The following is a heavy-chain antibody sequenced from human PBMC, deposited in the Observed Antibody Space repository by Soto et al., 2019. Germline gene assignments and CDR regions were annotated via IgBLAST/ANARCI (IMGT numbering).Heavy chain of an antibody. CDR1: GFTFSSYS. J-gene: IGHJ4*02. CDR2: ISSGSSYI. V-gene: IGHV3-21*01. D-gene: IGHD3-16*02. CDR3: ARGYHGNFDF. Sequence: EVQLVESGGGLVKPGGSLRLSCAASGFTFSSYSMNWVRQAPGKGLEWVSSISSGSSYIYYADSVKGRFTISRDNAKNSLCLQMNSLRVEDTAVYYCARGYHGNFDFWGQGTLVIFSS.